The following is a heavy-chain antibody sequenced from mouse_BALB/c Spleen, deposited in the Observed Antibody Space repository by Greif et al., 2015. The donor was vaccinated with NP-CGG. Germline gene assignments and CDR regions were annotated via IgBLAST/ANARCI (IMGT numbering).Heavy chain of an antibody. V-gene: IGHV2-9*02. J-gene: IGHJ2*01. CDR3: ARDGNYV. D-gene: IGHD2-1*01. Sequence: VKLMESGPGLVAPSQSPSITCTVSGFSLTSYGVHWVRQPPGKGLEWLGVIWAGGSTNYNSALMSRLSISKDNSKSQVFLKMNSLQTDDTAMYSCARDGNYVWGQGTTLTVSS. CDR2: IWAGGST. CDR1: GFSLTSYG.